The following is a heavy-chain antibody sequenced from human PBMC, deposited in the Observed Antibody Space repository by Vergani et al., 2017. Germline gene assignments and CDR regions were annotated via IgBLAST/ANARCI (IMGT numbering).Heavy chain of an antibody. CDR3: ARGGSYCSSSSCYRGSYFDY. Sequence: EVQLVESGGGLVQPGGSLRLSCAASGFTFSSYWMSWVRQAPGKGLEWVANIKQDGSEKYYVDSVKGRFTISRDNAKKSLYLQMNSLRAEDTAVYYCARGGSYCSSSSCYRGSYFDYWGQGTLVTVAS. D-gene: IGHD2-2*02. V-gene: IGHV3-7*01. CDR2: IKQDGSEK. J-gene: IGHJ4*02. CDR1: GFTFSSYW.